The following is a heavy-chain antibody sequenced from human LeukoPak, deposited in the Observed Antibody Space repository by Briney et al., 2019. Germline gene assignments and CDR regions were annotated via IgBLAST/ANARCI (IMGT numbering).Heavy chain of an antibody. D-gene: IGHD4-17*01. Sequence: GASVKVSCKASGYTFAGYYMHWVRQAPRQGLEWMGWINPNSGGTNYAQKFQGWVTMTRDTSISTAYMELSRLRSDDTAVYYCARAYGDPTYYFDYWGQGTLVTVSS. CDR1: GYTFAGYY. V-gene: IGHV1-2*04. CDR2: INPNSGGT. J-gene: IGHJ4*02. CDR3: ARAYGDPTYYFDY.